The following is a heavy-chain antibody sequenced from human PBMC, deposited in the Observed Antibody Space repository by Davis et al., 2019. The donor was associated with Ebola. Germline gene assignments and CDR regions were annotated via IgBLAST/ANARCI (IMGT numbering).Heavy chain of an antibody. Sequence: GGSLRLSCAASGFTVRTTYTSWVRQAPGKGLEWVSVIYDQSTAYADAVRGRFIISRDKSNNTLYLEMSSLRVDDTAVYYCATTQWLREFDNWGQGTLVTVSS. CDR2: IYDQST. D-gene: IGHD6-19*01. CDR1: GFTVRTTY. CDR3: ATTQWLREFDN. V-gene: IGHV3-53*05. J-gene: IGHJ4*02.